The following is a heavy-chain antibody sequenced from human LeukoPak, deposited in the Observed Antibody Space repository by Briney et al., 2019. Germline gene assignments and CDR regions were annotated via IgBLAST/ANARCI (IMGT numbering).Heavy chain of an antibody. CDR1: GGSFSGYY. Sequence: SETLSLTCAVYGGSFSGYYWSWIRQPPAKGRAWIGEINHSGSTYYNPSLKSRVTISVDRSKNQFSLKLSSVTAADTAVYYCARSSYGDYGWFDPWGQGTLVTVSS. J-gene: IGHJ5*02. CDR2: INHSGST. CDR3: ARSSYGDYGWFDP. V-gene: IGHV4-34*01. D-gene: IGHD4-17*01.